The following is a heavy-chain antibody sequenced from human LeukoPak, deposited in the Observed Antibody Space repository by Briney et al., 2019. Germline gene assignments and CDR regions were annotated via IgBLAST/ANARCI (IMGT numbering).Heavy chain of an antibody. CDR3: ARASYYYDSSGYYYFVYSPGNYWYFDL. D-gene: IGHD3-22*01. V-gene: IGHV4-39*07. J-gene: IGHJ2*01. Sequence: SETLSLTCTVSGGSISSSNYYWGWIRQPPGKGLEWIGSIYYSGYTYYNPSLKSRVTISVDTSKNQFSLKLSSVTAADTAVYYCARASYYYDSSGYYYFVYSPGNYWYFDLWGRGTLVTVSS. CDR1: GGSISSSNYY. CDR2: IYYSGYT.